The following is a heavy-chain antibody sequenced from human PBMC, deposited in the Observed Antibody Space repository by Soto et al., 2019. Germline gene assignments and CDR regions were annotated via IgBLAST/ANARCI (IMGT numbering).Heavy chain of an antibody. V-gene: IGHV4-30-4*01. CDR1: GGSISSGDYY. Sequence: PSETLSLTCTVSGGSISSGDYYWSWIRQPPGKGLEWIGYIYYSGSTYYNPSLKSRVTISVDTSKNQFSLKLSSVTAADTAVYYCARGTITGTKAPFDYWGQGTLVTVSS. J-gene: IGHJ4*02. CDR3: ARGTITGTKAPFDY. D-gene: IGHD1-7*01. CDR2: IYYSGST.